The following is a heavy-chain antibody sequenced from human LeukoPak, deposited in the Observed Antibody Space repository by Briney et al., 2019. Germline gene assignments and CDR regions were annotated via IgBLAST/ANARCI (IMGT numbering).Heavy chain of an antibody. J-gene: IGHJ2*01. D-gene: IGHD3-16*01. Sequence: PSETLSLTCTVSGYSISSGYYWGWIRQPPGKGLEWIGSIYHSGSTYYNPSLKSRVTISVDTSKNQFSLKLSSVTAADTAVYYCAGGSSWYFDLWGRGTLVTVSS. CDR3: AGGSSWYFDL. CDR2: IYHSGST. CDR1: GYSISSGYY. V-gene: IGHV4-38-2*02.